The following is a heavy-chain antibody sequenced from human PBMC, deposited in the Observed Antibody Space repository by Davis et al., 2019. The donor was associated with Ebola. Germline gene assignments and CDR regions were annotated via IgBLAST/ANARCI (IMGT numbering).Heavy chain of an antibody. CDR1: GYTFTSYG. D-gene: IGHD6-19*01. CDR3: ARDLGKTLADHADY. J-gene: IGHJ4*02. Sequence: ASVKVSCKASGYTFTSYGITWVRQAPGQGLEWMGWISAYNGNTNYAQNVQDRVTMTTDTSASTAYMELRSLRSDDTAVYYCARDLGKTLADHADYWGQGTLVTVSS. CDR2: ISAYNGNT. V-gene: IGHV1-18*01.